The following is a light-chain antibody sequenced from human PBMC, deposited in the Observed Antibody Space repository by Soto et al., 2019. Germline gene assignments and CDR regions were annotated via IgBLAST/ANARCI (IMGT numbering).Light chain of an antibody. J-gene: IGKJ4*01. Sequence: DIQMTQSPSTLSASVGDRVTITCRASQNIDIWLSWYQQKPGKAPSLLIYDASNLKSGVPSRFSGSGSGTEFTLTISSLHPDDSGSYYCQQHKSYPVTFGGGTKVEIK. CDR2: DAS. CDR3: QQHKSYPVT. V-gene: IGKV1-5*01. CDR1: QNIDIW.